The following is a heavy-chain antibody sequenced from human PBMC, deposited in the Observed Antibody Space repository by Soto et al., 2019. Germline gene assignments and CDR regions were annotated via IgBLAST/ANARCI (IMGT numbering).Heavy chain of an antibody. J-gene: IGHJ5*02. Sequence: ASVKVSCKASGYTFTGYYMHWVRQAPGQGLEWMGWINPNSGGTNYAQKFQGWVTMTRDTSISTAYMELSRLRSDDTAVYYCARSRLLWFGESLGWFDPCGQGTLVTVSS. D-gene: IGHD3-10*01. CDR3: ARSRLLWFGESLGWFDP. CDR1: GYTFTGYY. CDR2: INPNSGGT. V-gene: IGHV1-2*04.